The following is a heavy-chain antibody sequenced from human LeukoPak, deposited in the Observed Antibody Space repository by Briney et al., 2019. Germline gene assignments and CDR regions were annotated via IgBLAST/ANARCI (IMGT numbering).Heavy chain of an antibody. V-gene: IGHV4-34*01. CDR1: GGSFSGYY. CDR3: ARAPHLEA. CDR2: INHSGST. Sequence: SETLSLTCAVYGGSFSGYYWSWIRQPPGKGLEWIGEINHSGSTNYNPSLKSRVTISVDTSKNQFSLKLSSVTAADTAVYYCARAPHLEAWGQGTLVTVSS. J-gene: IGHJ5*02.